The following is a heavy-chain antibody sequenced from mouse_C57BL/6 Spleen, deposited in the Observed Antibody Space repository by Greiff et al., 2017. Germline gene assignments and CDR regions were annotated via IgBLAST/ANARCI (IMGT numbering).Heavy chain of an antibody. CDR3: AREGDVEGNFDY. J-gene: IGHJ2*01. D-gene: IGHD3-3*01. CDR1: GYAFTNYL. V-gene: IGHV1-54*01. Sequence: VKLQESGAELVRPGTSVKVSCKASGYAFTNYLIAWVKQRPGQGLEWIGVINPGSGGTNYNEKFKGKATLTADNSSSTAYMQLSSLTSEDSAVYFCAREGDVEGNFDYWGQGTTLTVSS. CDR2: INPGSGGT.